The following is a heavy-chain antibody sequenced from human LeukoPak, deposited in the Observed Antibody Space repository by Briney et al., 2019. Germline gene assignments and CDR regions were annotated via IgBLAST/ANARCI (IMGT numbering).Heavy chain of an antibody. Sequence: PGGSLRLSCAASGFTFSSYSMNWVRQAPGKGLEWVSSISSSSSYIYYADSVKGRFTISRDNAKNSLYLQMNSLRAEDTAVYYCARVEVATIGGFDYWGQGTLVTVSS. CDR2: ISSSSSYI. J-gene: IGHJ4*02. D-gene: IGHD5-24*01. CDR3: ARVEVATIGGFDY. CDR1: GFTFSSYS. V-gene: IGHV3-21*01.